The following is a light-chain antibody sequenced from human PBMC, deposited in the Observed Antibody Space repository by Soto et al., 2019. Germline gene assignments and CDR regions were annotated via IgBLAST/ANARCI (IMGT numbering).Light chain of an antibody. J-gene: IGKJ1*01. CDR3: MQSTQLRT. V-gene: IGKV2-24*01. CDR2: QIS. Sequence: DIVMTQTPLSSPVTLGQPASISCRSSQSLLHSDGNTYLSWLQQRPGQPPRLLIYQISKRFSGVPGRFSGSGAGTDFTLKISRVESEDDGIYYCMQSTQLRTFGQGTKVEIK. CDR1: QSLLHSDGNTY.